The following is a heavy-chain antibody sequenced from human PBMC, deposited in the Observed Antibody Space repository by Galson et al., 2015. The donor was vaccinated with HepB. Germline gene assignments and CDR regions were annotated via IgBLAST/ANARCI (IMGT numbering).Heavy chain of an antibody. CDR2: IDWDDDK. Sequence: PALVKPTQTLTLSCTFSGFSLSTSGMCVSWIRQPPGKALEWLALIDWDDDKYYGTSLKTRLTISKDTSKNQVVLTMTNMDPVDTATYYCARIRARDGYNDYYYGMDVWGQGTTVTVSS. CDR1: GFSLSTSGMC. V-gene: IGHV2-70*01. J-gene: IGHJ6*02. CDR3: ARIRARDGYNDYYYGMDV. D-gene: IGHD5-24*01.